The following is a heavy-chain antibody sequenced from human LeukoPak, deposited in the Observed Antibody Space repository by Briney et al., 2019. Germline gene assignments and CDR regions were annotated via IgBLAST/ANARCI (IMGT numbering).Heavy chain of an antibody. CDR2: IIPIFGIA. CDR3: ARVLATGIDY. CDR1: GGTFSSYV. J-gene: IGHJ4*02. V-gene: IGHV1-69*04. Sequence: SVKVYCKASGGTFSSYVISWVRQAPGQGLEWMGRIIPIFGIANYAQKFQGRVTITADKSTSTAYMELSSLRSEDTAVYYCARVLATGIDYWGQGTLVTASS. D-gene: IGHD2-21*02.